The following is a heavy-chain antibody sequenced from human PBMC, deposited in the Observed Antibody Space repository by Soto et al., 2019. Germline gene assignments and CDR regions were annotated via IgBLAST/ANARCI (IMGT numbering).Heavy chain of an antibody. Sequence: QVQLVQSGAEVKKPGSSVKVSCKASGGTFSSYAISWVRQAPGQGLEWMGGIIPSFGTANYAQKFQGRVTITADESTSTAYMELSSLGSEDTAVDYSVRVRDTAVTRTFVSWGQGTLVTVSS. CDR2: IIPSFGTA. J-gene: IGHJ5*01. D-gene: IGHD5-18*01. CDR1: GGTFSSYA. CDR3: VRVRDTAVTRTFVS. V-gene: IGHV1-69*01.